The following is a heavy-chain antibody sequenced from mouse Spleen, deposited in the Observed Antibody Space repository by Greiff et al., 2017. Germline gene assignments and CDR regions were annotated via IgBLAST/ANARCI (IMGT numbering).Heavy chain of an antibody. D-gene: IGHD1-1*01. Sequence: QVQLKQPGAELVKPGASVKVSCKASGYTFTSYWMHWVKQRPGQGLEWIGRIHPSDSDTNYNQKFKGKATLTVDKSSSTAYMQLSSLTSEDSAVYYCALLYYGPLFDYWGQGTTLTVSS. V-gene: IGHV1-74*01. CDR2: IHPSDSDT. CDR1: GYTFTSYW. J-gene: IGHJ2*01. CDR3: ALLYYGPLFDY.